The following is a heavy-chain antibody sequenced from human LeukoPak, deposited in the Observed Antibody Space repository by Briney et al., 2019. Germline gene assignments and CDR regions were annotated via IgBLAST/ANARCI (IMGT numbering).Heavy chain of an antibody. CDR3: ARLDSSSSVWFDP. CDR1: GFTFSSYS. J-gene: IGHJ5*02. D-gene: IGHD6-6*01. CDR2: ISSSSSYI. Sequence: GGSLRLSCAVSGFTFSSYSMNWVRQAPGKGLEWVSSISSSSSYIYYADSVKGRFTISRDNAKNSLYLQMNSLRAEDTAVYYCARLDSSSSVWFDPWGQGTLVTVSS. V-gene: IGHV3-21*01.